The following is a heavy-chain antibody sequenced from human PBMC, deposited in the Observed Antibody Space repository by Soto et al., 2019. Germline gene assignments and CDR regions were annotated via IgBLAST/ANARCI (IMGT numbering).Heavy chain of an antibody. D-gene: IGHD2-21*01. CDR2: ISSSSSYI. CDR3: ARDVDYSGAFDI. J-gene: IGHJ3*02. CDR1: GFTFSSYA. Sequence: GGSLRLSCAASGFTFSSYAMNWVRQAPGKGLEWVSSISSSSSYIYYADSVKGRFTISRDNAKNSLYLQMNSLRAEDTAVYYCARDVDYSGAFDIWGQGTMVTVSS. V-gene: IGHV3-21*01.